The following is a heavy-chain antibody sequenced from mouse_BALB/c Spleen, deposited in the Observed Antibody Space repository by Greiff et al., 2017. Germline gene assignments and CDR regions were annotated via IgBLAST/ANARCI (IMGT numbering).Heavy chain of an antibody. CDR2: IWSDGST. V-gene: IGHV2-6-2*01. CDR1: GFSLTSYG. Sequence: VKVVESGPDLVAPSQSLSITCTVSGFSLTSYGVHWVRQPPGKGLEWLVVIWSDGSTTYNSALKSRLSISKDNSKSQVFLKMNSLQTDDTAMYYCARHLADYYGSSYYAMDYWGQGTSVTVSS. CDR3: ARHLADYYGSSYYAMDY. D-gene: IGHD1-1*01. J-gene: IGHJ4*01.